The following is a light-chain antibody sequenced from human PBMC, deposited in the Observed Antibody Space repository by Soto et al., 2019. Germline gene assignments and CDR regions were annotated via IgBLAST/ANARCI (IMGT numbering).Light chain of an antibody. V-gene: IGLV2-14*01. CDR2: EVS. CDR1: SSDVGGYDF. J-gene: IGLJ2*01. CDR3: SSYTNNRSVV. Sequence: QSALTQPASVSGSPGQSITISCTGTSSDVGGYDFVSWYQQYPAKAPKLMIYEVSNRPSGISNRFSGSKSGNTASLTISGLQAEDEADYYCSSYTNNRSVVFGGGTKLTVL.